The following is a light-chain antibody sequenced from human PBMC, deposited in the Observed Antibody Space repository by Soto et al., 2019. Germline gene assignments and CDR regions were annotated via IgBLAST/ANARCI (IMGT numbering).Light chain of an antibody. CDR2: AAS. J-gene: IGKJ2*01. CDR1: QSVSSN. V-gene: IGKV3-15*01. CDR3: QQYNNWPPTFT. Sequence: EIVMTQSPATLSVSPGETVTLSCRASQSVSSNLAWYQQKPGQAPRLLIYAASTRATGIPARFSDSGSGTEFTLDISSLQSEDFAIYYCQQYNNWPPTFTFGQGTKLEIK.